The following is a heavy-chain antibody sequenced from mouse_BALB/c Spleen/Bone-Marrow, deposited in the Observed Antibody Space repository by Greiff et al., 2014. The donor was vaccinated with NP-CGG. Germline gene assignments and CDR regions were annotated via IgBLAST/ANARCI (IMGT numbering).Heavy chain of an antibody. Sequence: QVQLMASGAELMKPGASVKISCKATGFTFSSYWLEWVKQRPGHGLEWIGEILPGSGSTNYNEKFKGKATFTADTSSNTAYMQLSSLTSEDSAVYYCARGYAMDYWGQGTSVTVSS. CDR3: ARGYAMDY. J-gene: IGHJ4*01. CDR1: GFTFSSYW. CDR2: ILPGSGST. V-gene: IGHV1-9*01.